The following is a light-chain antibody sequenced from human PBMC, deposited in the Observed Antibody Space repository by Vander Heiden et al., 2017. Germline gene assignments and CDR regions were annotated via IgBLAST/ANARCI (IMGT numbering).Light chain of an antibody. CDR1: SSDVGAYNY. CDR2: EVN. J-gene: IGLJ1*01. Sequence: QSALTQPPSASGSPGQSVTISCTGTSSDVGAYNYVSWYQQHPGKAPKLIIYEVNRRTSGVPDRFFGSKSDNTASLTVSGLQADDEALYFCSSYAGNHNFYVFGPGTKVTVL. V-gene: IGLV2-8*01. CDR3: SSYAGNHNFYV.